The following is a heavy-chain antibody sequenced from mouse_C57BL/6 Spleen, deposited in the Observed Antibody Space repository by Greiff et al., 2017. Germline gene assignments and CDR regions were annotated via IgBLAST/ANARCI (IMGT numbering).Heavy chain of an antibody. CDR2: IDPSDSYT. CDR3: ARDDSFDY. Sequence: VQLQQPGAELVMPGASVKLSCKASGYTFTSYWMHWVKQRPGQGLEWIGEIDPSDSYTNYNQKFKGKSTLTVEKSSSTAYMQLSSLTSEDSAVYYCARDDSFDYWGQGTTLTVSS. CDR1: GYTFTSYW. J-gene: IGHJ2*01. V-gene: IGHV1-69*01.